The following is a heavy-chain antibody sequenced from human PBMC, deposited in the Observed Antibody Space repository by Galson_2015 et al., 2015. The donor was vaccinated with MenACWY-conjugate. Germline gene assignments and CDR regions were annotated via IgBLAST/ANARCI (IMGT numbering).Heavy chain of an antibody. V-gene: IGHV3-15*01. D-gene: IGHD2-21*01. CDR2: IKSQTDGGKT. J-gene: IGHJ6*03. Sequence: SLRLSCAGSASTFSNAYMSWVRQAPGKGLEWVDRIKSQTDGGKTDNAAPVKGRFTISRDDSKNTLYLQMSSLKIEDTAVYYCTTHKPDSWGGLLFHFYMDVWGKGTTVTVSS. CDR1: ASTFSNAY. CDR3: TTHKPDSWGGLLFHFYMDV.